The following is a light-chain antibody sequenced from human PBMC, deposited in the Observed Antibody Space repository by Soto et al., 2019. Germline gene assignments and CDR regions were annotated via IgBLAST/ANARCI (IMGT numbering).Light chain of an antibody. J-gene: IGLJ7*01. CDR2: TVT. Sequence: QSALTQPASVSGSPGQSITISCTGSSSDVGGYNYVSWYQHHPDEAPKLMIYTVTVRPSGVSSRFSGSKSGNTASLTISGHQAEDEGHYYCTSYTSTDTVIFGGGTQLTVL. V-gene: IGLV2-14*01. CDR3: TSYTSTDTVI. CDR1: SSDVGGYNY.